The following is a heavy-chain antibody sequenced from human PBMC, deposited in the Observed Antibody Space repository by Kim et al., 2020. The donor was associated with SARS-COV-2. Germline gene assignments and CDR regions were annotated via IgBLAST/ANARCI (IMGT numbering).Heavy chain of an antibody. CDR1: GFTFSDSA. J-gene: IGHJ2*01. CDR2: IIGSGSGT. V-gene: IGHV3-23*01. D-gene: IGHD3-9*01. CDR3: ATQLTVQRGAILWDFEL. Sequence: GGSLRLSCAASGFTFSDSAMSWVRQAPGKGLEWVSGIIGSGSGTYYADSVKGRFTISRDNSKNKLYLQMNNLRAEDTAVYYCATQLTVQRGAILWDFELWGRGTVVTVSS.